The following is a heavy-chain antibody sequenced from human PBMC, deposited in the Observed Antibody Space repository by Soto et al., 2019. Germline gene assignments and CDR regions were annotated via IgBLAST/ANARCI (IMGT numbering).Heavy chain of an antibody. D-gene: IGHD3-10*01. CDR3: AKHLWFGESVFDP. J-gene: IGHJ5*02. CDR1: GFTFSSYG. CDR2: IRGSAGNA. V-gene: IGHV3-23*01. Sequence: EVQLLESGGGLVQPGGSLRLSCAGTGFTFSSYGMSGVRQAPGKGLEWVSTIRGSAGNANYADSVKGRFTISRDDSTNTVHLQMNSLRPDDTAVYYCAKHLWFGESVFDPWGQGTLVVVSS.